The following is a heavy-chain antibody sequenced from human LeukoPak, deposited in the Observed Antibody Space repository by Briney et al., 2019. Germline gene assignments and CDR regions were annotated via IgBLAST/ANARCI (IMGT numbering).Heavy chain of an antibody. D-gene: IGHD5-18*01. V-gene: IGHV3-15*01. J-gene: IGHJ4*02. Sequence: PGGSLRLSSAASGFTFSNAWMSWGRQAPGKGLEWVGRIKSKTDGGTTDYAAPVKGRFTISRDDSKNTLYLQMNSLRAEDTAVYYCAKDGYNYGGNLDYWGQATLVTVSS. CDR2: IKSKTDGGTT. CDR1: GFTFSNAW. CDR3: AKDGYNYGGNLDY.